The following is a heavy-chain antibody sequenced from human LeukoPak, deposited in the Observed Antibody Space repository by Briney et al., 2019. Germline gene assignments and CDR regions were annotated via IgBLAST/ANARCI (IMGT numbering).Heavy chain of an antibody. CDR2: MNPNSGNT. J-gene: IGHJ4*02. CDR3: ARSRGAPRYCSGGSCYPVDY. D-gene: IGHD2-15*01. Sequence: ASVKVSCKASGYTFTSYDINWVRQATGQGLEWMGWMNPNSGNTGYAQKFQGRVTMTRDTSISTAYMELSRLRSDDTAVYYCARSRGAPRYCSGGSCYPVDYWGQGTLVTVSS. V-gene: IGHV1-8*01. CDR1: GYTFTSYD.